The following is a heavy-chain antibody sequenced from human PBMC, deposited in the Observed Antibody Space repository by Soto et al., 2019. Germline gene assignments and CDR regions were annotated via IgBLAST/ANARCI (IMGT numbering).Heavy chain of an antibody. D-gene: IGHD3-10*01. CDR3: AKQRADYGSGSDTYYFDF. CDR1: GFTFSTYA. J-gene: IGHJ4*02. CDR2: LSGSGGTT. Sequence: EVQLLESGGGLVQPGGSLRLSCSTSGFTFSTYAMNWVRQAPGKGLEWVSGLSGSGGTTYYADSVRGRFTISRDNSKNILFLQMNSLSAEDTALYYCAKQRADYGSGSDTYYFDFWGQGTLVTVSS. V-gene: IGHV3-23*01.